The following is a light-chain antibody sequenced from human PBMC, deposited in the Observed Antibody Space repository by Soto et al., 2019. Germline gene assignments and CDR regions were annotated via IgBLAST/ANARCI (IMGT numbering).Light chain of an antibody. V-gene: IGLV2-14*03. Sequence: QSALPQPASVSGSPGQSITISCTGTNSDIGGYNYVSWYQQHPGKAPKLMIFDVSNRPSGISDRFSGSKSGNTASLTISGLQAEDEAYYYCSSYTRSSTLVVGGGTQLTVL. J-gene: IGLJ2*01. CDR2: DVS. CDR1: NSDIGGYNY. CDR3: SSYTRSSTLV.